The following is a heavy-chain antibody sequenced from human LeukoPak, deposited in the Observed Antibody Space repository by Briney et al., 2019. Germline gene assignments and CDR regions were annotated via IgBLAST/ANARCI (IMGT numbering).Heavy chain of an antibody. Sequence: SETLSLTCTVSGGSITSYYWSWIRQPPGKGLEWIAYIYYTGSTNYNPALKSRVTISIDTSKNQFSLKLSSVTAADTAVYYCARQEGRSGWADYWGQGTLVTVSS. CDR2: IYYTGST. D-gene: IGHD6-19*01. J-gene: IGHJ4*02. CDR1: GGSITSYY. CDR3: ARQEGRSGWADY. V-gene: IGHV4-59*08.